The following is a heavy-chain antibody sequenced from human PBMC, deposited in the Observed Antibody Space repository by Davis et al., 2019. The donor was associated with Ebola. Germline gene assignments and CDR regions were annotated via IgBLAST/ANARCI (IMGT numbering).Heavy chain of an antibody. CDR2: IIPIFGTA. Sequence: SSVPVSCKASGGTFSSYAISWVRQAPGQGLEWMGGIIPIFGTANYAQKFQGRVTITADESTSTAYMELSSLRSEDTAVYYCARVQSRYYYDSSGYYLRYWGQGTLVTVSS. CDR3: ARVQSRYYYDSSGYYLRY. D-gene: IGHD3-22*01. J-gene: IGHJ4*02. CDR1: GGTFSSYA. V-gene: IGHV1-69*13.